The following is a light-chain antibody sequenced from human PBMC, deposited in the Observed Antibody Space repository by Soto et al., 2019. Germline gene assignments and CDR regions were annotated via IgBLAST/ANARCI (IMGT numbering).Light chain of an antibody. V-gene: IGKV1-5*03. J-gene: IGKJ2*01. CDR1: QSIGSW. CDR3: QQYNSFLYS. CDR2: QAS. Sequence: DIQLTQSPSALSASVGDRVTITCRASQSIGSWLAWYQQKQGKAPNLLIYQASTLGSGVPSRFSGNGSGTEFTLTISSLQPDDFATYFCQQYNSFLYSFGQGTKVDIK.